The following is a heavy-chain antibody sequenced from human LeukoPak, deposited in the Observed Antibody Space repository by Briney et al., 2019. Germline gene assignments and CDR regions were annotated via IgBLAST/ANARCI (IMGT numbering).Heavy chain of an antibody. CDR3: ARDRSFGYGSHFDY. D-gene: IGHD5-18*01. CDR2: TFYRSKWYN. Sequence: PSQTLSLTCAISGDSVSSNTAAWNWLRQSPSSGLEWLGRTFYRSKWYNDYAVSVKGRITINPDTSKNHFYLQLNSVTPEDTAVYYCARDRSFGYGSHFDYWGQGTLVTVSS. CDR1: GDSVSSNTAA. J-gene: IGHJ4*02. V-gene: IGHV6-1*01.